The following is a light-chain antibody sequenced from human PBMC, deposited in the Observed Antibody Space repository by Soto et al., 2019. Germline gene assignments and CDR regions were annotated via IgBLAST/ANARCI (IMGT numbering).Light chain of an antibody. J-gene: IGLJ1*01. CDR2: GVT. CDR1: SSDIGGHDD. V-gene: IGLV2-14*03. CDR3: CSYTSDLTPDV. Sequence: QSALTQPASVSGSPGQSITVSCTGTSSDIGGHDDVSWYQQHPGKVPKLLIYGVTDRPSGVSTRFSGSKSGNVASRTISGLQAEDEPHYCSCSYTSDLTPDVFGTATKVTV.